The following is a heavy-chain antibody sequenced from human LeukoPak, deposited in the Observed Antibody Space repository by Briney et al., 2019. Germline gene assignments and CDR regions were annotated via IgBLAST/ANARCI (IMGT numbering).Heavy chain of an antibody. CDR2: ISGSGDST. CDR1: GFTFSSYA. CDR3: ARGSWTYDILTGYSEFDY. Sequence: GGSLRLSCAASGFTFSSYAMSWVRQAQGKGLEWVSVISGSGDSTYYADSVKGQFTISRENSKNTLYLQMNSLRAEDTAVYYCARGSWTYDILTGYSEFDYWGQGTLVTVSS. J-gene: IGHJ4*02. V-gene: IGHV3-23*01. D-gene: IGHD3-9*01.